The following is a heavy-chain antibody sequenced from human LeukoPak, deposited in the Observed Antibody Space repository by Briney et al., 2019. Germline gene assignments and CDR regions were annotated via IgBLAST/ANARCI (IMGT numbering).Heavy chain of an antibody. CDR2: INHSGST. CDR1: GVSFSGYY. J-gene: IGHJ4*02. Sequence: SETLSLTCAVYGVSFSGYYWSWIRQPPGKGLEWIGEINHSGSTNYNPSLKSRVTISVDTSKNQFSLKLSSMTAADTAVYYCASDLSSGQLIDYWGQGTLVTVSS. D-gene: IGHD3-22*01. V-gene: IGHV4-34*01. CDR3: ASDLSSGQLIDY.